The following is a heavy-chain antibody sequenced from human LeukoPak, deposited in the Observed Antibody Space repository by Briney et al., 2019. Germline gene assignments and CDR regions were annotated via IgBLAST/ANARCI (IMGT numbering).Heavy chain of an antibody. CDR2: IRYDGSNK. V-gene: IGHV3-30*02. Sequence: PGGSLRLSCAASGFTFSSYGMHWVRQAPGKGLEWVAFIRYDGSNKYYADSVKGRFTISRDNSKNTLYLQVNSLRAEDTAVYFCARDQVGGSCDSTSCYTSFSNWGQGTLVTVSS. CDR3: ARDQVGGSCDSTSCYTSFSN. D-gene: IGHD2-2*02. J-gene: IGHJ4*02. CDR1: GFTFSSYG.